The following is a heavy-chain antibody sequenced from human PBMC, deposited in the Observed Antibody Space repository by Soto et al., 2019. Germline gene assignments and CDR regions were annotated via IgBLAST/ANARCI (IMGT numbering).Heavy chain of an antibody. CDR2: IYPSDSDT. J-gene: IGHJ4*02. CDR1: GYNFAVYW. V-gene: IGHV5-51*01. CDR3: ARGGVSTRTFDY. D-gene: IGHD3-3*01. Sequence: GESLKISCKGSGYNFAVYWIAWVLQMPGKGLELMGIIYPSDSDTRYRPSFQGQATISADKSISSAYLQWSSLRASDTAMYYCARGGVSTRTFDYWGQGTPVTVSS.